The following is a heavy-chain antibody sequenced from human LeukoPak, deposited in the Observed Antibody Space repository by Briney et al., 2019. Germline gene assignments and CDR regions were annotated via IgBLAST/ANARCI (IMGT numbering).Heavy chain of an antibody. J-gene: IGHJ4*02. V-gene: IGHV4-31*03. D-gene: IGHD3-22*01. CDR1: GGSISSGGYY. CDR2: IYYSGST. CDR3: ARDTISHPDYDRSGYQI. Sequence: SETLSLTCTVSGGSISSGGYYWRWIRQHPGKGLEWIGYIYYSGSTYYNPSLKSRATISVDTSKNQFSLKLSSVTAADTALYYCARDTISHPDYDRSGYQIWGQGTLVTVSS.